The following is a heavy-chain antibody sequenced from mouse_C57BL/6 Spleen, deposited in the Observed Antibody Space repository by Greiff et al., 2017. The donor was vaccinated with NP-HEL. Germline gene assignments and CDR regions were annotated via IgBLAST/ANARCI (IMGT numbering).Heavy chain of an antibody. Sequence: EVQLQQSGAELVKPGASVKLSCTASGFNIKDYYMHWVKQRTEQGLEWIGRIDPEDGETKYASKFQGKDTITADTSSNTAYLQLSTLTSEDTAVYYCAIGVHYGTLYYAMDYWGQGNSVTVSS. D-gene: IGHD2-1*01. CDR2: IDPEDGET. CDR3: AIGVHYGTLYYAMDY. V-gene: IGHV14-2*01. CDR1: GFNIKDYY. J-gene: IGHJ4*01.